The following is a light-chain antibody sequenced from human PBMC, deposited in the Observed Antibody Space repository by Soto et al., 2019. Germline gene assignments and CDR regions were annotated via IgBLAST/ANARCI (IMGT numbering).Light chain of an antibody. CDR3: QQYGTSPRT. Sequence: EIVLTQSPGTLSLSPGERETLSCRASQSVSSSYLAWYQQKPGQAPRLLIYGVSSRATGIPDRFSGSGSGTDFTLTISRLEPEDFAVYYCQQYGTSPRTFGQGTKVDNK. CDR2: GVS. J-gene: IGKJ1*01. CDR1: QSVSSSY. V-gene: IGKV3-20*01.